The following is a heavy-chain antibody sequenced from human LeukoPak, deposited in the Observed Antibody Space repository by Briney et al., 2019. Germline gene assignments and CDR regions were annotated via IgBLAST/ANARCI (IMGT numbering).Heavy chain of an antibody. J-gene: IGHJ4*02. V-gene: IGHV3-21*04. Sequence: GGSLRLSCAASGFTFSSYSMNWVRQAPGKGLEWVSSISSSSSYIYYADSVKGRFTISRDNAKNSLYLQMNSLRAEDTAVYYCAKEGHSVAGPFDYWGQGTLVTVSS. D-gene: IGHD6-19*01. CDR3: AKEGHSVAGPFDY. CDR1: GFTFSSYS. CDR2: ISSSSSYI.